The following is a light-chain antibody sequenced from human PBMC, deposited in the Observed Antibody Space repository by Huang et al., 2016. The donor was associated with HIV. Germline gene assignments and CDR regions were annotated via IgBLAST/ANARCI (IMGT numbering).Light chain of an antibody. Sequence: DIEMTQSPPSLSASIEDRVTLACRASHDISSFLAWYQQKPGRPPKLLIYGASIVQSGVPSRFSGSGSGTDFTLTINSLQPEDVANYYCQKYDSAPRTFGQGTKVEVK. CDR1: HDISSF. V-gene: IGKV1-27*01. CDR2: GAS. CDR3: QKYDSAPRT. J-gene: IGKJ1*01.